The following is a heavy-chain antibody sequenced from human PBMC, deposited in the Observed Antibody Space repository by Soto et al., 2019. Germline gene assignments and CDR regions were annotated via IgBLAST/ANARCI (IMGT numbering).Heavy chain of an antibody. D-gene: IGHD1-20*01. Sequence: QVQLVQSGAEVKKPGSSVKVSCKASGGTFSSYAISWVRQAPGQGLEWLGGIIPIFGTANYAQKFQGRVTITADESTSTVYMELSSLRSEDTAVYYCARYKASYYYYYYGMDVWGQGTTVTVSS. J-gene: IGHJ6*02. V-gene: IGHV1-69*01. CDR1: GGTFSSYA. CDR2: IIPIFGTA. CDR3: ARYKASYYYYYYGMDV.